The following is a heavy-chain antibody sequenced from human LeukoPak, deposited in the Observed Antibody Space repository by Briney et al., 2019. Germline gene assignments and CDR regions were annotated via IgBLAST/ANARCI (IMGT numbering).Heavy chain of an antibody. J-gene: IGHJ5*02. V-gene: IGHV1-2*02. Sequence: ASVKVSCKASGYTFTSYGISWVRQAPGQGLEWMGWINPNSGGTNYAQKFQGRVTMTRDTSISTAYMELSRLRSDDTAVYYCARDRLTLSSIAARQRWFDPWGQGTLVTVSS. CDR2: INPNSGGT. CDR3: ARDRLTLSSIAARQRWFDP. D-gene: IGHD6-6*01. CDR1: GYTFTSYG.